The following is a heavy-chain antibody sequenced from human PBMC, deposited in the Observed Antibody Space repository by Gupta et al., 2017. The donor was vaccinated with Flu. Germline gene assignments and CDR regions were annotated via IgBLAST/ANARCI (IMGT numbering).Heavy chain of an antibody. CDR3: ASMNDDTAMQVLCDY. Sequence: GWIRQPQGKGLEWIGSVSYSGSASYNPSPRSRVTISLDTSENQFSLRLSSVTAADTAVYYWASMNDDTAMQVLCDYWGQGTLVTVHS. CDR2: VSYSGSA. D-gene: IGHD5-18*01. V-gene: IGHV4-39*01. J-gene: IGHJ4*02.